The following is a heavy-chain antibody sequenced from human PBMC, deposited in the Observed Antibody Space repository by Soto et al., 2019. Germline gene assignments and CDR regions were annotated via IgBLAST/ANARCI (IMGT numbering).Heavy chain of an antibody. CDR1: GFIFSRFP. CDR3: ARDSTGWQY. D-gene: IGHD6-19*01. V-gene: IGHV3-30-3*01. CDR2: IADDGTIE. J-gene: IGHJ4*02. Sequence: GGSLRLSCTVSGFIFSRFPMHWVRRAPGKGLDWVAVIADDGTIENYAESVKGRFIISRDNSKNTLYLQMNSLRPEDTAVYYCARDSTGWQYWGQGTLVTVSS.